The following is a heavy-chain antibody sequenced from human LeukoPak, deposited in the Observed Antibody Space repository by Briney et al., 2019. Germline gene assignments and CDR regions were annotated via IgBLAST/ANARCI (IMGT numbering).Heavy chain of an antibody. CDR1: GFTFSSYA. J-gene: IGHJ6*02. D-gene: IGHD3-10*01. V-gene: IGHV4-34*01. Sequence: GSLRLSCAASGFTFSSYAMSWIRQPPGKGLEWIGEINHSGSTNYNPSLKSRVTISVDTSKNQFSLKLSSVTAADTAVYYCARAGITMVRGVITHYYYYYGMDVWGQGTTVTVSS. CDR3: ARAGITMVRGVITHYYYYYGMDV. CDR2: INHSGST.